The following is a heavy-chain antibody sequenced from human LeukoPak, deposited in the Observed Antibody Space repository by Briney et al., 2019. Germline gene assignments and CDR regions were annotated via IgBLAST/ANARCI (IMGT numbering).Heavy chain of an antibody. CDR1: GGSISSYY. Sequence: PSETLSLTCTVSGGSISSYYWSWIRQPPGKGLEWIGYIYYSGSTNYNPSLKSRVTISVDTSKNQFSLKLSSVTAADTAVYYCARAGYNWKPVDYWGQGTLVTVSS. V-gene: IGHV4-59*01. CDR2: IYYSGST. J-gene: IGHJ4*02. D-gene: IGHD1-20*01. CDR3: ARAGYNWKPVDY.